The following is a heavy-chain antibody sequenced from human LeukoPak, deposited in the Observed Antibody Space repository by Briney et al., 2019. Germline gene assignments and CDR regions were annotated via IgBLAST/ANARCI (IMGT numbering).Heavy chain of an antibody. CDR1: GYTFTSYG. J-gene: IGHJ5*02. CDR2: IIAYNGNT. CDR3: ARHRIIVVVPAAIGVDNWFDP. Sequence: ASVKVSCKASGYTFTSYGISWVRQAPGQGPEWMGWIIAYNGNTNYAQKLQGRVTMTTDTSTSTAYMELRSLRSDDTAVYYCARHRIIVVVPAAIGVDNWFDPWGQGTLVTVSS. V-gene: IGHV1-18*01. D-gene: IGHD2-2*02.